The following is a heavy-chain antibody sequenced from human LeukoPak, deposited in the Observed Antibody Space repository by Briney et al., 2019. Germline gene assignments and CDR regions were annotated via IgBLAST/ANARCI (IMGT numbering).Heavy chain of an antibody. CDR2: ISGGGGIT. Sequence: GGSLRLSCAASGFTFDSYAMTWVRQAPGKGLEWVSSISGGGGITNYAASVKGRCTISRDNSKYTLFLQMNSLRAEDTAVYYCAKYGVDCSSTSCYPLYYMDVWGKGTTVTVSS. J-gene: IGHJ6*03. CDR1: GFTFDSYA. CDR3: AKYGVDCSSTSCYPLYYMDV. V-gene: IGHV3-23*01. D-gene: IGHD2-2*01.